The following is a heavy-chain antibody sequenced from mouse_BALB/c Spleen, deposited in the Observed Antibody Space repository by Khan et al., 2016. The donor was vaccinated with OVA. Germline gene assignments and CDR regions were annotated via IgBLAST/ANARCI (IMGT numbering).Heavy chain of an antibody. J-gene: IGHJ3*01. CDR1: GFTFSTYG. Sequence: EVELVESGGDVVKPGGSLKLSCAASGFTFSTYGMSWVRQTPDKRLEWVATVSTGGHYTYYPDTVKGRFTISRDNAKNTLYLQMSSRKFEDTAMFYCARLAYYYDSEGFAYWGQGTLVTVSA. CDR3: ARLAYYYDSEGFAY. V-gene: IGHV5-6*01. CDR2: VSTGGHYT. D-gene: IGHD1-1*01.